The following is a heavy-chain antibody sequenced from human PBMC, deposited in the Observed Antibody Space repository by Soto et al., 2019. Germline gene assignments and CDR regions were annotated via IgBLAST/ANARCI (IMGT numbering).Heavy chain of an antibody. CDR1: GGSISTDGDY. V-gene: IGHV4-31*11. CDR3: ARLVSGYNHRYFDY. J-gene: IGHJ4*02. CDR2: ISFSGSS. Sequence: TLSLTCAVSGGSISTDGDYWSWIRQHPGKGLEWIGYISFSGSSYYNPSLKTRVTISSDTSQNQFSLRLSSVTAADAAVYYCARLVSGYNHRYFDYWGQGARVTVAS. D-gene: IGHD1-1*01.